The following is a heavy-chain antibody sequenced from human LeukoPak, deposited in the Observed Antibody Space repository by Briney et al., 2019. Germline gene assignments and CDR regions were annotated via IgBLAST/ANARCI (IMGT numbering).Heavy chain of an antibody. Sequence: SQTLSLTCAISGDSVSSNSAAWNWIRQSPSIGLEWLGRTYYRSKWYNDYSVSVKSRITINPDTSKNQFSLQLNSGTPEDTAVYYCARWVVRGSSDYFDYWGKGTLVTVSS. D-gene: IGHD1-26*01. V-gene: IGHV6-1*01. J-gene: IGHJ4*02. CDR1: GDSVSSNSAA. CDR2: TYYRSKWYN. CDR3: ARWVVRGSSDYFDY.